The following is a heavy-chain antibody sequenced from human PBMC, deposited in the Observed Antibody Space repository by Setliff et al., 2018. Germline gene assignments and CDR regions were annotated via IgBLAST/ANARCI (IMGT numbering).Heavy chain of an antibody. D-gene: IGHD6-6*01. J-gene: IGHJ4*02. CDR1: GGTFSDYY. V-gene: IGHV4-34*01. CDR3: ARGRNIAARLLDS. Sequence: PSETLSLTCAAYGGTFSDYYWTWIRQPPGKGLEWIGEINHRGSTNYNPSLKSRATISIDTSKDQFSLKLISMSAADTAVYFCARGRNIAARLLDSWGQGAQVTVSS. CDR2: INHRGST.